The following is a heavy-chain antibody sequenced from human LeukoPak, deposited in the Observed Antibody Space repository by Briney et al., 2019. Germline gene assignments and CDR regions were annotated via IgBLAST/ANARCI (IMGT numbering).Heavy chain of an antibody. J-gene: IGHJ4*02. CDR3: ERDDYYDSSVNY. D-gene: IGHD3-22*01. CDR1: GFTFSSYW. Sequence: PGGSLRLSWAASGFTFSSYWMSWVRQAPGKGLEWVANIKQDGSEKYYVDSVKGRFTISRDNANNLLYLQMNSLRAEDTAVYYCERDDYYDSSVNYWGQGTLVTVSS. CDR2: IKQDGSEK. V-gene: IGHV3-7*01.